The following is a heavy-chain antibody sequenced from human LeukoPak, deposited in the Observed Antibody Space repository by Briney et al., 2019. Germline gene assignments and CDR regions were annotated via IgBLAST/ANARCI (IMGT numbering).Heavy chain of an antibody. V-gene: IGHV4-39*01. J-gene: IGHJ4*02. CDR1: GGSISNSSYY. CDR3: ARQGEGSSGYPKKIKAPIFDY. D-gene: IGHD3-22*01. CDR2: IYYSGST. Sequence: PSETLSLTCTVSGGSISNSSYYWGWIRQPPGKGLEWIGSIYYSGSTYYNPSLKSRVTISVDTSKNQFSLKLSSVTAADTAVYYCARQGEGSSGYPKKIKAPIFDYWGQGTLVTVSS.